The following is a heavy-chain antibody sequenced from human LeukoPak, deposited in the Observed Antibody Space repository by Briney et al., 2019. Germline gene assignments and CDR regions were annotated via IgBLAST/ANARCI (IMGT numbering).Heavy chain of an antibody. V-gene: IGHV3-21*01. CDR3: ARGDGYNYHGNGY. CDR2: ISSSSSYI. CDR1: GFTFNSYS. D-gene: IGHD5-12*01. Sequence: GGSLRLSCAASGFTFNSYSMNWVRQAPGKGLEWVSSISSSSSYIYYADSVKGRFTISRDNAKNSLYLQMNSLRAEDTAVYYCARGDGYNYHGNGYWGQGTLVTVSS. J-gene: IGHJ4*02.